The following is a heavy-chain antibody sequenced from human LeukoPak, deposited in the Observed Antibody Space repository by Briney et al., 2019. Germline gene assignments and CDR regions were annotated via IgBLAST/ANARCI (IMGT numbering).Heavy chain of an antibody. V-gene: IGHV1-2*02. CDR2: INPNSGGT. D-gene: IGHD6-13*01. Sequence: ASVNVSCKASGYTFTGYYMHWVRQAPGQGLESMGWINPNSGGTNYARKFQGRVTMTRDTSISTAYMELSSLRSDDTAVYYCARGIAAAPRSAFDIWGQGTMVTVSS. CDR1: GYTFTGYY. J-gene: IGHJ3*02. CDR3: ARGIAAAPRSAFDI.